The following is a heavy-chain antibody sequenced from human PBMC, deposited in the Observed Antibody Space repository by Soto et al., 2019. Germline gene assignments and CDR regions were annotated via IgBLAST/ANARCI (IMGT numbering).Heavy chain of an antibody. Sequence: QVQLVESGGGVVQPGRSLRLSCAASGFTFSSYGMHWVRQAPGKGLEWVAVIWYDGSNKYYADSVKGRFTISRDNSKNTLYMQMNSLRAEDTAVYYCARDRLMVRRADYYYYLDVWGKGTTVTVSS. CDR2: IWYDGSNK. CDR1: GFTFSSYG. V-gene: IGHV3-33*01. CDR3: ARDRLMVRRADYYYYLDV. J-gene: IGHJ6*03. D-gene: IGHD3-10*01.